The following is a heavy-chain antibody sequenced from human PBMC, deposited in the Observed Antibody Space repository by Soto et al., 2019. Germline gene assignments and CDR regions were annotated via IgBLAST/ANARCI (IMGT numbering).Heavy chain of an antibody. V-gene: IGHV1-18*01. J-gene: IGHJ4*02. CDR1: GYTFTSYH. D-gene: IGHD3-10*01. Sequence: ASVKVSCKASGYTFTSYHINWVRQAPGQGLEWMGWISVNNDNTNYVQKLQGRVTMTTDTSTSTAYMELRSLRSDDTAIYYCARSYGSGRNLRPYDYWGQGSLVTVSA. CDR2: ISVNNDNT. CDR3: ARSYGSGRNLRPYDY.